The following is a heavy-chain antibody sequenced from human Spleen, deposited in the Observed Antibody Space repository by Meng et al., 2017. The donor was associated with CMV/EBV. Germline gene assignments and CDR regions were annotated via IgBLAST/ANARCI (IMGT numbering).Heavy chain of an antibody. J-gene: IGHJ4*02. Sequence: SGGTFSSYAISWVRQAPGQGLEWMGGIIPIFGTANYAQKFQGRVTITTDESTSTAYMELSSLRSEDTAVYYCARDIGLGGANYYFDYWGQGTLVTVSS. CDR1: GGTFSSYA. CDR2: IIPIFGTA. V-gene: IGHV1-69*05. CDR3: ARDIGLGGANYYFDY. D-gene: IGHD4/OR15-4a*01.